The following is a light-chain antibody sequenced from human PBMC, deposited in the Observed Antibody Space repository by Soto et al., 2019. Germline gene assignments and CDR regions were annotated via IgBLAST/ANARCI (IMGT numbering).Light chain of an antibody. CDR3: QQYDNLPLT. V-gene: IGKV1-33*01. CDR2: DAS. J-gene: IGKJ4*01. CDR1: QDIRHY. Sequence: IQMTQSLSSLSASVGDRVTITCQASQDIRHYLNWYQHKPGEAPKLLIYDASNLETGVPSRFSGGGSGTHFTLTISTLQPEDFSTYSCQQYDNLPLTFGGGTKVESK.